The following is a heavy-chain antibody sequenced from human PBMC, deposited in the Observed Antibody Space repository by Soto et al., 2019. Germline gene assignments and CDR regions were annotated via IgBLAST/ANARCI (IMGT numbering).Heavy chain of an antibody. D-gene: IGHD4-4*01. CDR3: ARSSWAVTRAYYYYYFDV. CDR1: GYTFTSYG. J-gene: IGHJ6*03. V-gene: IGHV1-18*01. Sequence: QVQLVQSGAEVKKPGASVKVSCKASGYTFTSYGISWVRQAPGQGLEWRGWISAYNGNTNYAQKLQGRVTMTTDTSTSTDYMELRSLRSDDTAVYYCARSSWAVTRAYYYYYFDVWGKGTTVTVSS. CDR2: ISAYNGNT.